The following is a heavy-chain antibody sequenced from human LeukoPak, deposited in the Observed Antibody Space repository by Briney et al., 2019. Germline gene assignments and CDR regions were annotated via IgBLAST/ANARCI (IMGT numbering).Heavy chain of an antibody. CDR1: GFTFSSYA. J-gene: IGHJ4*02. Sequence: GGSLRLSCAASGFTFSSYAMSWVRQAQGKGLEWVSGISGSGDNTYYADSVKGRFTISRDNSKNTLYVQVNSLGTEDTAAYYCAKGSCYDSSGSFYFDYWGQGTLVTVSS. CDR2: ISGSGDNT. D-gene: IGHD3-22*01. CDR3: AKGSCYDSSGSFYFDY. V-gene: IGHV3-23*01.